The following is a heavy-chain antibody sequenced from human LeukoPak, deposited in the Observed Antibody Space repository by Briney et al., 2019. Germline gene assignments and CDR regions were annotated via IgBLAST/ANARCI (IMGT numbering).Heavy chain of an antibody. V-gene: IGHV4-59*01. CDR3: ARDQGSRTIFGVASNWFDP. CDR2: IYYSGST. D-gene: IGHD3-3*01. Sequence: SETLSLTCTVSGGSISSYYWSWIRQPPGKGLEWIGYIYYSGSTNYNPSLKSRVTISVDTSKNQFSLKLSSVTAADTAVYYCARDQGSRTIFGVASNWFDPWGQGTLVTVSS. J-gene: IGHJ5*02. CDR1: GGSISSYY.